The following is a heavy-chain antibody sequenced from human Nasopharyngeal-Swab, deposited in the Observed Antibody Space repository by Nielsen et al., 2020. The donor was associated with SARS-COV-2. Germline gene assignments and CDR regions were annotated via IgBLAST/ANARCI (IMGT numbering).Heavy chain of an antibody. CDR1: GFTISSFG. CDR3: ARDVGGRDNY. D-gene: IGHD2-15*01. V-gene: IGHV3-30*03. CDR2: IAHDASNE. J-gene: IGHJ4*02. Sequence: GGSLTLTCAASGFTISSFGMHWVRQAPGKGLEWVAFIAHDASNEYYGDSVKGLFSIFRDSSKNTLYLHMASLRGEDTAVYYCARDVGGRDNYWGQGALVTVSS.